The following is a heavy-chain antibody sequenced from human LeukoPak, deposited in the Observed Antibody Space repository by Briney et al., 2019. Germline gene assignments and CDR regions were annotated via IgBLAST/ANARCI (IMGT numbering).Heavy chain of an antibody. Sequence: QPGGSLRLSCAASGFTFSSYWMRWVRQAPGKGLEWVANIKQDGGEKYYVGSVKGRFTVSRDNAKSSLYLQMNSLRAEDTAVYYCAREWNYYGSGIMDVWGKGTTVTVSS. CDR2: IKQDGGEK. V-gene: IGHV3-7*01. D-gene: IGHD3-10*01. J-gene: IGHJ6*04. CDR1: GFTFSSYW. CDR3: AREWNYYGSGIMDV.